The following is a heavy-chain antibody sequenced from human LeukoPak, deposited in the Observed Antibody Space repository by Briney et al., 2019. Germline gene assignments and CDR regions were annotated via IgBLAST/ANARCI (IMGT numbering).Heavy chain of an antibody. CDR2: TNTDGSST. CDR1: GFTFSSYW. V-gene: IGHV3-74*03. J-gene: IGHJ1*01. Sequence: GGSLRLSCAASGFTFSSYWMHWVRHAPGKGLVWVSGTNTDGSSTMYADSVKGRFTIARDNVKNTLYLQMNSLRAEDTAVYYCYGANAEHWGQGTLVTVSS. D-gene: IGHD4-23*01. CDR3: YGANAEH.